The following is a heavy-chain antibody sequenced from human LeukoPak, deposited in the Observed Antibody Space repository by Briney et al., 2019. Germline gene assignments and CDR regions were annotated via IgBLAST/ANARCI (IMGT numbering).Heavy chain of an antibody. Sequence: GGSLRLSCAASGFTFSSYAMSWVRQAPGKGLEWVSGISGSGGSTYYADSVKGRFTISRDNSKNTLYLQMNSLRAEDTAVYYCAKDYSKTSYYGSGTYYRPNWFDPWGQGTLVTVPS. D-gene: IGHD3-10*01. J-gene: IGHJ5*02. V-gene: IGHV3-23*01. CDR1: GFTFSSYA. CDR3: AKDYSKTSYYGSGTYYRPNWFDP. CDR2: ISGSGGST.